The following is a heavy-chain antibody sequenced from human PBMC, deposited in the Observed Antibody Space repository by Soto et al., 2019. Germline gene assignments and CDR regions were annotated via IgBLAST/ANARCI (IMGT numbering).Heavy chain of an antibody. CDR1: GYTFTAYY. D-gene: IGHD3-10*02. J-gene: IGHJ6*02. Sequence: QVQLVQSGAEVKEPGDSVRVSCEASGYTFTAYYIHWVRRAPGQGLEWMGWINPKFGDTTYAQDFQGRVSMTRDMSISTVYMELSRLTSDDTXIYYCARNMDYYYGRGSGNGHGVWGQGTTVTV. V-gene: IGHV1-2*02. CDR2: INPKFGDT. CDR3: ARNMDYYYGRGSGNGHGV.